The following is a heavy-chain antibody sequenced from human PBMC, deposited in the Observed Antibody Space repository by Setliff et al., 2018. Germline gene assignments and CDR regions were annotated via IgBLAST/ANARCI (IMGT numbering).Heavy chain of an antibody. CDR2: IYAGNSQI. Sequence: GESLKISCKDSGYTFSLSWIGWVRQMPGKGLDWMGIIYAGNSQIKYGPSFQGQVTISADKSISTAYLQWSSLKASDSATYYCARRAAAGGGTMYWFDLWGLGTLVTVSS. CDR1: GYTFSLSW. CDR3: ARRAAAGGGTMYWFDL. V-gene: IGHV5-51*01. J-gene: IGHJ5*02. D-gene: IGHD1-7*01.